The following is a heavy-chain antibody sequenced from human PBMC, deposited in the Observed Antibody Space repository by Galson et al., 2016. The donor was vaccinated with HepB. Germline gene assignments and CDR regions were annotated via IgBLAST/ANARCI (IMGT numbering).Heavy chain of an antibody. J-gene: IGHJ4*02. D-gene: IGHD2-21*01. Sequence: SVKVSCKASGYTFSSYAMHWVRQAPGQRLEWMGWINAGTGNTMYSQNFQGRVTLTRDTTASTVYMEVSGLRSEDTAVYYCARDLKTVVINAFASWGQGTLVTVSS. CDR3: ARDLKTVVINAFAS. CDR1: GYTFSSYA. CDR2: INAGTGNT. V-gene: IGHV1-3*01.